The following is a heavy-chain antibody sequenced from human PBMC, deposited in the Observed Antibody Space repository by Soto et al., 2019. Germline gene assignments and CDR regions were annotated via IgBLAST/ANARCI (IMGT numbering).Heavy chain of an antibody. CDR2: IYYSGST. V-gene: IGHV4-31*03. D-gene: IGHD1-7*01. CDR3: ARQGNYEIGYFQH. J-gene: IGHJ1*01. CDR1: GGSISSGGYY. Sequence: PSETLSLTCTVSGGSISSGGYYWSWIRQHPGKGLEWIGYIYYSGSTYYNPSLKSRVTISVDTSKNQFSLKLSSVTAADTAVYYCARQGNYEIGYFQHWGQGTLVTVSS.